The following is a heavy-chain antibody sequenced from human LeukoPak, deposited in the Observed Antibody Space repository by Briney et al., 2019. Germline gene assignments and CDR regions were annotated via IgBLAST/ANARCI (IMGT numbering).Heavy chain of an antibody. CDR1: GGSISSGGYY. J-gene: IGHJ4*02. D-gene: IGHD1-26*01. CDR3: ARVSGSYSYYFDY. Sequence: NSSQTLSLTCTVSGGSISSGGYYWSWIRQHPGKGLEWIGYIYYSGSTYYNPSLKSRITISVDTSKNQFSLKLTSVTAADTAVYYCARVSGSYSYYFDYWGQGTLVTVSS. CDR2: IYYSGST. V-gene: IGHV4-31*03.